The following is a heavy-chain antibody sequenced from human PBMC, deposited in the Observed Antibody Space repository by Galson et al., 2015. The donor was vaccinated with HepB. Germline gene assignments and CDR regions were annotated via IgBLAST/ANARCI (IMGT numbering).Heavy chain of an antibody. CDR2: ITSSGGNS. V-gene: IGHV3-23*01. CDR3: AKDGIMVANNPYHFHY. D-gene: IGHD2-15*01. Sequence: SLRLSCAASGFTVSNYAMNWVRQAPGKGLEWVSSITSSGGNSYYTDSVKGRFTVSRENSKNTLLLQLNSLRAEDTAMYFCAKDGIMVANNPYHFHYWGQGTLVTVSS. J-gene: IGHJ4*02. CDR1: GFTVSNYA.